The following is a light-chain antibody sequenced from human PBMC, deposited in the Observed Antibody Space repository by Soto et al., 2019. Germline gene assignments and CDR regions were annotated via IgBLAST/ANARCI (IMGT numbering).Light chain of an antibody. J-gene: IGLJ2*01. V-gene: IGLV2-8*01. Sequence: QSALTQPPSASGSPGQSVTISCTGTSSDVGGYNYVSWYQQHPGKAPKLMIYEVSKRPSGVPDRFSGSKSGNTASLTVSGLQGEDEADYYCSSYGGNNNVVFGGGTKVTVL. CDR1: SSDVGGYNY. CDR3: SSYGGNNNVV. CDR2: EVS.